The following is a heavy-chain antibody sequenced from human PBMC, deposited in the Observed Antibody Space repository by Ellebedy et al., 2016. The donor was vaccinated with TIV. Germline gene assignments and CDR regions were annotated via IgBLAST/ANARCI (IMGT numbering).Heavy chain of an antibody. Sequence: AASVKVSCKASGGTFSSYAISWVRQAPGQGLEWMGGIIPIFGTANYAQKFQGRVTITADESTSTAYMELSSLRSEDTAVYYCANRYCSGGSCYSRPYGMDVWGQGTTVTVSS. CDR2: IIPIFGTA. CDR1: GGTFSSYA. J-gene: IGHJ6*02. D-gene: IGHD2-15*01. CDR3: ANRYCSGGSCYSRPYGMDV. V-gene: IGHV1-69*13.